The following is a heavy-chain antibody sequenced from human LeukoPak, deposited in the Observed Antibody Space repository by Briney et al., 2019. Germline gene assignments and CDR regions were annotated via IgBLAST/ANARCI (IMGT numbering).Heavy chain of an antibody. J-gene: IGHJ4*02. Sequence: ASVKVSCKASGYTFTAYYMHWVRQAPGQGLEWMGWINPHSGDTNYTQKFQGRITLTRDTSISTAYMELSRLRSDDTAVYFCARVPTVIVGVFDYWGQGTLVTASS. CDR1: GYTFTAYY. V-gene: IGHV1-2*02. D-gene: IGHD4-17*01. CDR3: ARVPTVIVGVFDY. CDR2: INPHSGDT.